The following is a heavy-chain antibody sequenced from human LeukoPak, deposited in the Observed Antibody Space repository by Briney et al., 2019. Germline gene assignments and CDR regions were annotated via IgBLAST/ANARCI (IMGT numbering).Heavy chain of an antibody. D-gene: IGHD3-10*01. J-gene: IGHJ5*02. Sequence: RGASVKVSCKVSGYTLTELSMHWVRQAPGKGLEWMGGFDPEDGETIYAQKFQGRVTMTEDTSTDTAYMELSSLRSEDTAVYYCATILSGSGSYYTGYWFDPWGQGTLVTVSS. CDR1: GYTLTELS. V-gene: IGHV1-24*01. CDR2: FDPEDGET. CDR3: ATILSGSGSYYTGYWFDP.